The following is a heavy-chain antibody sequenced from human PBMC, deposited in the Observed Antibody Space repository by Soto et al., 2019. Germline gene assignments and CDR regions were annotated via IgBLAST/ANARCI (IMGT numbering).Heavy chain of an antibody. CDR2: INHSGST. J-gene: IGHJ6*02. CDR1: GGSFSGYY. CDR3: ARLIRATIYYYYGMDV. D-gene: IGHD5-12*01. Sequence: LSLTCAVYGGSFSGYYWSWIRQPPGKGLGWIGEINHSGSTNYNPSLKSRVTISVDTSKNQFSLKLSSVTAADTAVYYCARLIRATIYYYYGMDVWGQGTTVTVSS. V-gene: IGHV4-34*01.